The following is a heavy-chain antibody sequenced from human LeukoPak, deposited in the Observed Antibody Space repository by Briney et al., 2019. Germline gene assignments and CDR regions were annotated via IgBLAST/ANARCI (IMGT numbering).Heavy chain of an antibody. J-gene: IGHJ4*02. CDR1: GYSISSGYY. CDR2: IYHSGST. V-gene: IGHV4-38-2*01. D-gene: IGHD3-3*01. Sequence: SETLSLPCAVSGYSISSGYYWGWIRQPPGKGLEWIGSIYHSGSTYYNPSLKSRVTISVDTSKNQSSLKLSSVTAADTAVYYCAWAYYDFWSSYLTPLFFDYWGQGTLVTVSS. CDR3: AWAYYDFWSSYLTPLFFDY.